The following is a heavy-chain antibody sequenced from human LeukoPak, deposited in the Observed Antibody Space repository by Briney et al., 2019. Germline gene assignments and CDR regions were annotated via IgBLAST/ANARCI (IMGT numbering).Heavy chain of an antibody. CDR3: ARELRQLAPLGY. D-gene: IGHD6-6*01. V-gene: IGHV1-69*13. CDR2: IIPIFGTA. Sequence: SVKVSCKASGGTFSSYAISCGRQAPGQGLEWMGGIIPIFGTANYAQKFQSRVTITAHESTSTAYMELSSLRSEDTAVYYCARELRQLAPLGYWGQGTLVTVSS. CDR1: GGTFSSYA. J-gene: IGHJ4*02.